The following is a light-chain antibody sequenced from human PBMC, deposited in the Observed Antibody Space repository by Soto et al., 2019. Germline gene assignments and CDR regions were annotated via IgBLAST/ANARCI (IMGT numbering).Light chain of an antibody. J-gene: IGKJ5*01. CDR2: WAS. CDR3: QQYYSSPIT. CDR1: QSILYSSNSKNY. V-gene: IGKV4-1*01. Sequence: DIVMTQSPDSLAVSLGERATINCRSSQSILYSSNSKNYLAWYQQKPGQPPQLLIDWASTRASGVPDRFSGSGSGTDFTLTISSLQAADVAVYYCQQYYSSPITFGQGTRLEIK.